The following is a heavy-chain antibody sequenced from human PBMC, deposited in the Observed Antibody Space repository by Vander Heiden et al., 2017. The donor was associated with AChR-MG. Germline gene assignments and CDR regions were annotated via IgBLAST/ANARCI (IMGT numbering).Heavy chain of an antibody. Sequence: QVQLQQWGAGLLKPSETLSLTCAVYGGSFSGYYWSWIRQPPGKGLEWIGEINHSGSTNYNPSLKSRVTISVDTSKNQFSLKLSSVTAADTAVYYCARAPQGVLLWFGDEPGGYGMDVWGQGTTVTVSS. D-gene: IGHD3-10*01. CDR2: INHSGST. V-gene: IGHV4-34*01. CDR3: ARAPQGVLLWFGDEPGGYGMDV. J-gene: IGHJ6*02. CDR1: GGSFSGYY.